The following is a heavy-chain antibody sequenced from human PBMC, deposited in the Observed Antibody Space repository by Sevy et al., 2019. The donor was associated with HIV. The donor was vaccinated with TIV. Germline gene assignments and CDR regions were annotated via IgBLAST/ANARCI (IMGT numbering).Heavy chain of an antibody. CDR3: ARGPGKYDILTGYPYYYGMDV. D-gene: IGHD3-9*01. J-gene: IGHJ6*02. Sequence: SETLSLTCTVSGGSISSYYWSWIRQPPGKGLEWIGYIYYSGSTNYNPSLKSRVTISVDTSKNQFSLKLSSVTAADTAVYYCARGPGKYDILTGYPYYYGMDVWGQGTTVTVSS. CDR1: GGSISSYY. CDR2: IYYSGST. V-gene: IGHV4-59*01.